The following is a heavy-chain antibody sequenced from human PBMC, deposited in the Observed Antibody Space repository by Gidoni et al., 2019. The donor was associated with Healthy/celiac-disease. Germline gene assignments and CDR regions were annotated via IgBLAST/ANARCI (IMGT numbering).Heavy chain of an antibody. CDR2: ISRSSSTI. CDR1: GFTFSSYS. J-gene: IGHJ3*02. V-gene: IGHV3-48*02. Sequence: EVQLVEAGGGLVQPGGSLRLSCAASGFTFSSYSMNWVRQAPGKGLEWVSYISRSSSTIYYSDSVNGRFTISRDNAQNSLYLQMNSLRDEDTAVYYCSRSYYYDSSGYQTNAFDIWGPGTMVTVPS. CDR3: SRSYYYDSSGYQTNAFDI. D-gene: IGHD3-22*01.